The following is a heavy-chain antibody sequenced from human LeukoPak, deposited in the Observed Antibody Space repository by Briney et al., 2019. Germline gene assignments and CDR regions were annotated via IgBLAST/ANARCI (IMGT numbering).Heavy chain of an antibody. Sequence: ASVKVSCKASGYTFTSYGISWVRQAPGQGLEWMGWISAYNGNTNYAQKLQGRVTMTTDTSTSTAYMELRSLRSDDTAVYYCARVGYDFWSGYYEASYYGMDVWGQGTTVTVSS. CDR2: ISAYNGNT. V-gene: IGHV1-18*01. J-gene: IGHJ6*02. CDR1: GYTFTSYG. D-gene: IGHD3-3*01. CDR3: ARVGYDFWSGYYEASYYGMDV.